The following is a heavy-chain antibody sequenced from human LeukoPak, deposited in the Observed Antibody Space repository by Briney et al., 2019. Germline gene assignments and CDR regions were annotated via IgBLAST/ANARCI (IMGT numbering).Heavy chain of an antibody. D-gene: IGHD3-10*01. J-gene: IGHJ5*02. CDR1: GFTFSSYA. Sequence: PGGSLRLSCAASGFTFSSYAMSWVRQAPGKGLEWDSAISATGGSTYYADSVRGRFAISRDSSKNTLYLQMNSLRAEDTAVYYCAKEAALARGRAQFDPWGQGTLVTVSS. CDR3: AKEAALARGRAQFDP. V-gene: IGHV3-23*01. CDR2: ISATGGST.